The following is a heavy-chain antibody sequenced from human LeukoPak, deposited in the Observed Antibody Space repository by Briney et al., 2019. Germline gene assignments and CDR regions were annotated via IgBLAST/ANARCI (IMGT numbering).Heavy chain of an antibody. Sequence: KPSETLSLTCTVSGGSISSYYWSWIRQPPGKGLEWIGYIYYSGSTNYNPSLKSRVTISVDTSKNQFSLKLSSVTAADTAVYYCARGRIGGLRRFGPWFDPWGQGTLVTVSS. J-gene: IGHJ5*02. D-gene: IGHD3-10*01. CDR1: GGSISSYY. V-gene: IGHV4-59*01. CDR3: ARGRIGGLRRFGPWFDP. CDR2: IYYSGST.